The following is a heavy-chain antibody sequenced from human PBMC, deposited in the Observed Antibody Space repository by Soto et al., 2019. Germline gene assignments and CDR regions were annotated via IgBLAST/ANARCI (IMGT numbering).Heavy chain of an antibody. CDR2: IYPGDSDT. D-gene: IGHD6-13*01. Sequence: GESLKISCKGSGYSFTSYWIGWVRQMPGKGLEWMGIIYPGDSDTRYSPSFQGQVTISADKSISTAYLQWSSLKASDTAMYYCARTSAGGKYYKAMDVWGQGTTGSGFS. CDR3: ARTSAGGKYYKAMDV. CDR1: GYSFTSYW. V-gene: IGHV5-51*01. J-gene: IGHJ6*02.